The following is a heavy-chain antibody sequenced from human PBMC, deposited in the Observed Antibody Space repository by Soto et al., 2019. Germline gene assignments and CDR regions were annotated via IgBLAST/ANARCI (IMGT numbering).Heavy chain of an antibody. Sequence: ASVKVSCQASGGTFSSYAISWVRQAPGQGLEWMGGIIPIFGTANYSQKIQGRVTMTTDTSTSTAYIELRGRRSEATAVYYGARAPGAGVWFDPWGQGTLVTVSS. D-gene: IGHD6-19*01. CDR3: ARAPGAGVWFDP. CDR1: GGTFSSYA. V-gene: IGHV1-69*05. J-gene: IGHJ5*02. CDR2: IIPIFGTA.